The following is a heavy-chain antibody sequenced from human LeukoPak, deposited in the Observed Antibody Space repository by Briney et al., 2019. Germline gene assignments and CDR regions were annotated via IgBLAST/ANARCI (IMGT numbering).Heavy chain of an antibody. D-gene: IGHD6-19*01. Sequence: GGSLRLSCAASGFTFSSYEMNWVRQAPGKGLEWVSYISSSGSTIYYADSVKGRFTISRDNAKNSLYLQMNSLRAEDTAVFYCARIVAVAGTDYWGQGTLVTVSS. CDR2: ISSSGSTI. J-gene: IGHJ4*02. CDR1: GFTFSSYE. CDR3: ARIVAVAGTDY. V-gene: IGHV3-48*03.